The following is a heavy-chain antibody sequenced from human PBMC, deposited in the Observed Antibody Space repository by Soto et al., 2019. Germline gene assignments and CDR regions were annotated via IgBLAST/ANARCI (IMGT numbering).Heavy chain of an antibody. CDR1: GFTFSSYS. J-gene: IGHJ3*02. CDR3: AREHDYEGAFDI. CDR2: ISSSSSYI. D-gene: IGHD4-17*01. V-gene: IGHV3-21*01. Sequence: EVQLVESGGGLVKPGGSLRLSCAASGFTFSSYSMNWVRQAPGKGLEWVSSISSSSSYIYYADSVKGRFTISRDNAKNSLYLQMNSLRAEDTAVYYCAREHDYEGAFDIWGQGTMVTVSS.